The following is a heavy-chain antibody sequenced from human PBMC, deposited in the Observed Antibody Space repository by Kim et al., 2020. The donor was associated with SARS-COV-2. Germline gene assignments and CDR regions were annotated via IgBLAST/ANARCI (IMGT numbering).Heavy chain of an antibody. J-gene: IGHJ3*02. D-gene: IGHD3-10*01. V-gene: IGHV1-24*01. CDR3: ATDPVYYGSGIDI. Sequence: YAQKFQGRVTMTEDTSTDTAYMELSSLRSEDTAVYYCATDPVYYGSGIDIWGQGTMATVSS.